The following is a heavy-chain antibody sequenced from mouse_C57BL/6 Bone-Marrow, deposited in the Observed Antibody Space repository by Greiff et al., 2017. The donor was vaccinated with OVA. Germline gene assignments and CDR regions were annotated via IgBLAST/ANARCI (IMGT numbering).Heavy chain of an antibody. D-gene: IGHD3-2*02. CDR3: ARVTAQATST. CDR1: GYAFRSSW. CDR2: IYPGDGDT. V-gene: IGHV1-82*01. Sequence: QVQLKQSGPELVKPGASVKISCKASGYAFRSSWMTWVKQRPGTGLEWIGRIYPGDGDTNYNGKFKGKATLTAAKSSSTAYMQLSSLTSEDSAVYFCARVTAQATSTWGQGTLVTVSA. J-gene: IGHJ3*01.